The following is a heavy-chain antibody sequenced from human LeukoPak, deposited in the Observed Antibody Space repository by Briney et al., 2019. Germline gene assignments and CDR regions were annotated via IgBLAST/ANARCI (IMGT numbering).Heavy chain of an antibody. Sequence: ASVTVSCKVSGYTLTELSMHWVRQAPGKGLEWMGGFDPEDGETIYAQKFQGRVTMTEDTSTDTAYMELSSLRSEDTAVYYCATANIVVVPVLEAYYFDYWGQGTLVTVSS. CDR2: FDPEDGET. J-gene: IGHJ4*02. CDR3: ATANIVVVPVLEAYYFDY. V-gene: IGHV1-24*01. D-gene: IGHD2-2*01. CDR1: GYTLTELS.